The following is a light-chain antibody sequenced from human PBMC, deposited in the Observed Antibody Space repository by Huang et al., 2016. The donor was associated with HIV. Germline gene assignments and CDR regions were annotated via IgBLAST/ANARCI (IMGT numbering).Light chain of an antibody. J-gene: IGKJ4*01. CDR1: QDISNF. CDR3: QQYDNFPPT. Sequence: DIQMTQSPSSLSASVGDRVTITCQASQDISNFLNWYQQKPGKAPKLLIYDASNLETGVPSRFSGGGSGTDFTFTISSLQPEDIAIYYCQQYDNFPPTFGGGTKLEI. CDR2: DAS. V-gene: IGKV1-33*01.